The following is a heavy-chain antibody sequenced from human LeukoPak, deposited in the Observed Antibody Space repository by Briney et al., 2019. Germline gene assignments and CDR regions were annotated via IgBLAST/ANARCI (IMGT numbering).Heavy chain of an antibody. V-gene: IGHV3-48*01. CDR1: GLTFSSYG. D-gene: IGHD6-13*01. CDR3: ARGQLVRTSPFDY. CDR2: ISSSSSTI. J-gene: IGHJ4*02. Sequence: PGGSLRLSCAASGLTFSSYGMSWVRQAPGKGLEWVSYISSSSSTIYYADSVKGRFTISRDNAKNSLYLQMNSLRAEDTAVYYCARGQLVRTSPFDYWGQGTLVTVSS.